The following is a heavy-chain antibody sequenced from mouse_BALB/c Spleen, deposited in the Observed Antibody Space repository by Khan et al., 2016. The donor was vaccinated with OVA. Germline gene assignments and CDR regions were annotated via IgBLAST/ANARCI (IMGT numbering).Heavy chain of an antibody. CDR1: GYTFTTAG. D-gene: IGHD2-2*01. Sequence: QVQLKQSGPELKKHGETVRISCKASGYTFTTAGMQWVQKMPGKGLKWIGWINTHSGVPKYAEDFKGRFAFSLETSASTAYLQITNLKNEDTATYFCASGYGYGWYFDVWGAGTTVTVSS. J-gene: IGHJ1*01. CDR2: INTHSGVP. CDR3: ASGYGYGWYFDV. V-gene: IGHV9-4*02.